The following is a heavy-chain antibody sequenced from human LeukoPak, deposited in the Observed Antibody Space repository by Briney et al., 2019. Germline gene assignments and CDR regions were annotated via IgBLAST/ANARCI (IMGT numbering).Heavy chain of an antibody. V-gene: IGHV2-5*02. J-gene: IGHJ3*02. CDR3: AHSPLVVTRWVSAFDI. Sequence: SGPTLVKPPQTLTLTCTFSGFSLSTSGVGVGWIRQPPGKALEWLALIYWDDDKRYSPSLKSRLTITKDTSKNQVVLTMTNMDPVDTATYYCAHSPLVVTRWVSAFDIWGQGTMVTVSS. CDR1: GFSLSTSGVG. CDR2: IYWDDDK. D-gene: IGHD4-23*01.